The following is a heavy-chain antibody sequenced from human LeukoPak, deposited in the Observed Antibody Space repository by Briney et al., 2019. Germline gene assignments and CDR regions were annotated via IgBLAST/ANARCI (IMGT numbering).Heavy chain of an antibody. CDR2: INPSGGST. D-gene: IGHD2-2*01. Sequence: ASVKVSCKASGYTFTSYYMHWVRQAPGQGLEWMGIINPSGGSTSYAQKFQGGVTMTRDTSTSTVYMELSSLRSEDTAVYYCARGSYQLLWARGAYYYYGMDVWGQGTTVTVSS. J-gene: IGHJ6*02. CDR1: GYTFTSYY. V-gene: IGHV1-46*01. CDR3: ARGSYQLLWARGAYYYYGMDV.